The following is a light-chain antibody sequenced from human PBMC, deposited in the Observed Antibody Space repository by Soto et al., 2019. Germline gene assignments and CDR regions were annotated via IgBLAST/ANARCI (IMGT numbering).Light chain of an antibody. V-gene: IGKV1-39*01. CDR2: GAS. J-gene: IGKJ1*01. Sequence: DIQMTQSPSALSASVGDRVTISCRASQSISKYLNWYQQKPGTAPRLLIYGASSVKTGVPPRFSGSGSGRDFTLNISSLRPEDSATYFCQQSSDSPPWTFGQGTKVEIK. CDR3: QQSSDSPPWT. CDR1: QSISKY.